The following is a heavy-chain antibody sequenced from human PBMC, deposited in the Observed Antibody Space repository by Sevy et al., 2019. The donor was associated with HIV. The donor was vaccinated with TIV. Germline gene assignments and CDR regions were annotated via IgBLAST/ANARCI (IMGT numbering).Heavy chain of an antibody. Sequence: SETLSLTCTVSGYSISSGYYWGWIRQPPGKGLEWIGSIYHSGSTYYNPSLKSRVTISVDTSKNQVSLKLSSVTAADTAVYYCARDESGYTDGMDVWGQGTTVTVSS. CDR2: IYHSGST. J-gene: IGHJ6*02. V-gene: IGHV4-38-2*02. CDR1: GYSISSGYY. D-gene: IGHD3-22*01. CDR3: ARDESGYTDGMDV.